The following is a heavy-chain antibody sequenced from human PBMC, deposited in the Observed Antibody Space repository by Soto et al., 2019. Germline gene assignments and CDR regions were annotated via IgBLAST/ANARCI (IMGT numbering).Heavy chain of an antibody. V-gene: IGHV3-49*04. D-gene: IGHD3-10*01. CDR3: ARDGDYFVSGTYGYLDY. CDR1: GLTFDDYA. Sequence: PGGSLRLSCGASGLTFDDYAMIWVRQAPGKGLEWVGFIRSKAYGGTTEYAASVKGRFTISRDDSKSFAYLQMNSLKTEDTAVYFCARDGDYFVSGTYGYLDYWGLGTLVTVSS. J-gene: IGHJ4*02. CDR2: IRSKAYGGTT.